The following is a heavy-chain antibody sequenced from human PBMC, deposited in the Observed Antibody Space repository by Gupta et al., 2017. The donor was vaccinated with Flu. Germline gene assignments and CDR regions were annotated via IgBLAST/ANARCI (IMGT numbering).Heavy chain of an antibody. CDR3: GRQGSSTWHADH. Sequence: GSIGSYYWNWIREAPGKGLEWIGYIYYNGTTKDNPSLKSRVSISLDTAKKQVSLSPTYVNDADTAVYYWGRQGSSTWHADHWGQGILVTGST. CDR2: IYYNGTT. CDR1: GSIGSYY. J-gene: IGHJ4*02. V-gene: IGHV4-59*08. D-gene: IGHD2-2*01.